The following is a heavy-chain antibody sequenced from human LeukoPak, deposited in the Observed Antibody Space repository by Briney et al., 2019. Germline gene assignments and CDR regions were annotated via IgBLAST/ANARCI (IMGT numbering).Heavy chain of an antibody. V-gene: IGHV3-23*01. J-gene: IGHJ3*02. Sequence: GGSLRLSCAASGFTFSSYTMSWVRQAPGKGLEWVSAISGGGGSTYYADSVKGRFTISRDNSKNTLYLQMNSLRAEDKAVYYCAKEDTAMVTGAFDIWGQGTMVTVSS. CDR3: AKEDTAMVTGAFDI. D-gene: IGHD5-18*01. CDR1: GFTFSSYT. CDR2: ISGGGGST.